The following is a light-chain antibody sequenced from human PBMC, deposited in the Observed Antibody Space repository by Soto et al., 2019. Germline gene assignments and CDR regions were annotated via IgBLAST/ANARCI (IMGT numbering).Light chain of an antibody. CDR1: QSVSSNY. J-gene: IGKJ1*01. CDR2: GAS. CDR3: QQYGSSPPT. Sequence: EIVLTQSPGTLSLSPVERATLSCRASQSVSSNYLAWYQRKPGQAPRLLIYGASNRATGIPNRFSGSGSGTDFTLTITRLEPEDFVVYYCQQYGSSPPTFGQGTKVEI. V-gene: IGKV3-20*01.